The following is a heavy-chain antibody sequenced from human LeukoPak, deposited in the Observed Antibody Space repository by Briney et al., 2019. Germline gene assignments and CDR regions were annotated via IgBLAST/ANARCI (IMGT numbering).Heavy chain of an antibody. CDR1: GFTFGDYA. Sequence: GGSLRLSCTASGFTFGDYAMSWVRQAPGKGLEWVGFIRSEAYGGTTEYAASVKGRFTISRDDSKSIAYLQMNSLKTEDTAVYYCTRSVLEFDYWGQGTLVTVSS. V-gene: IGHV3-49*04. CDR3: TRSVLEFDY. D-gene: IGHD3-3*01. J-gene: IGHJ4*02. CDR2: IRSEAYGGTT.